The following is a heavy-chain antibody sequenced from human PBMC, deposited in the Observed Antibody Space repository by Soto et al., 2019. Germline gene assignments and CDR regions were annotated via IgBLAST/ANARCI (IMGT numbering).Heavy chain of an antibody. V-gene: IGHV1-2*04. CDR2: INPNSGGT. CDR3: ARDSWFGELLPDLPYYYYGMDV. Sequence: GASVKVSCKASGYTFTGYYMHWVRQAPGQGLEWMGWINPNSGGTNYAQKFQGWVTMTRDTSISTAYMELSRLRSDDTAVYYCARDSWFGELLPDLPYYYYGMDVWGQGTTVTVSS. D-gene: IGHD3-10*01. J-gene: IGHJ6*02. CDR1: GYTFTGYY.